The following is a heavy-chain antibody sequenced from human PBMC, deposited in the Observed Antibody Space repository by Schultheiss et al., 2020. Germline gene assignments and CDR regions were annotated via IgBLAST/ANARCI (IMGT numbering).Heavy chain of an antibody. J-gene: IGHJ4*02. CDR3: ARRRTGAFDY. CDR1: GGSISSYY. V-gene: IGHV4-59*08. D-gene: IGHD1-1*01. Sequence: SETLSLTCTVSGGSISSYYWSWIRQPPGKGLEWIGYIYYSGSTNYNPSLKSRVTISVDTSKNQFSLKLSSVTAADTAVYYCARRRTGAFDYWGQGTLVTVSA. CDR2: IYYSGST.